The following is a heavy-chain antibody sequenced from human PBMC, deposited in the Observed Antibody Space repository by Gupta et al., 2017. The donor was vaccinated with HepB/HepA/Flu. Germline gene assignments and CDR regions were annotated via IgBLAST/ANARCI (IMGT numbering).Heavy chain of an antibody. J-gene: IGHJ6*02. CDR2: NAFAASP. V-gene: IGHV3-66*01. CDR3: ASSDPAACYGIDV. CDR1: AFTVSSTY. Sequence: QMVGSGGDFVQPAGSPRVSWSAGAFTVSSTYVNWVRQAPGKGLEWVSVNAFAASPHYAYSVKGRFSISRDKSNSTVYLHTTSLSLDDTGVYYCASSDPAACYGIDVWCQGATVTVSS.